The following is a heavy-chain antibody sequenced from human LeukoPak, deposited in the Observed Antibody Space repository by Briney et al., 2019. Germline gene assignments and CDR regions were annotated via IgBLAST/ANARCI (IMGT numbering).Heavy chain of an antibody. CDR1: GFTFSNYW. J-gene: IGHJ3*01. CDR3: ARVPYVFDL. V-gene: IGHV3-74*01. CDR2: IKRDGSST. Sequence: GGSLRLSCAASGFTFSNYWMHWVRHAPGKGVGWVSRIKRDGSSTDYLDSVKGRFTIYREKDGKTLYLQKKSLRAEDRQVCYCARVPYVFDLWGQGTMVTVSS.